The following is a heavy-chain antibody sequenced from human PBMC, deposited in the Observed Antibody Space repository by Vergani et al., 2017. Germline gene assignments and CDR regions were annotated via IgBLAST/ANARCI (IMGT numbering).Heavy chain of an antibody. D-gene: IGHD5-12*01. J-gene: IGHJ3*01. V-gene: IGHV3-9*01. CDR2: IRWNSGAV. Sequence: EVDLVESGGGLAQPGGSLRLSCEASGITFWKFGMHWVRQGPGKGLELVSGIRWNSGAVDYADSVRGRFTISRDNAKNSLFLEMNSLRFEDTAVYFCTKGSVYYHDSAGHGYDPYTGFDLWGQGTLVTVSS. CDR1: GITFWKFG. CDR3: TKGSVYYHDSAGHGYDPYTGFDL.